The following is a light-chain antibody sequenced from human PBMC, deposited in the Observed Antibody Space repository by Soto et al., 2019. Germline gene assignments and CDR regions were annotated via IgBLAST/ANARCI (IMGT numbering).Light chain of an antibody. J-gene: IGKJ1*01. CDR3: QFYGSSPKT. V-gene: IGKV3-20*01. CDR2: GAS. CDR1: QSISRSY. Sequence: EIVLTQSPGTLSLSPGESATLSCRASQSISRSYLGWYQQKPGQAPRPLLYGASSRATGIPDRFSGSGSGTDFSLTLSRLEPEDFAVYYCQFYGSSPKTFGQGTKVDIK.